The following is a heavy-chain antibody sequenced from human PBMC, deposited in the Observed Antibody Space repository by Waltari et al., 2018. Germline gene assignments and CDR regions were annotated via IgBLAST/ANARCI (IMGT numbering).Heavy chain of an antibody. CDR1: GFTFSGYS. CDR2: ISSSSRTI. J-gene: IGHJ3*02. D-gene: IGHD2-2*01. CDR3: ARGWKVVSAFDI. V-gene: IGHV3-48*04. Sequence: EVQLVESGGGLVQSGGSLRLSCAASGFTFSGYSMNWVRQAPGKGLEWVSYISSSSRTIYYADSVKGRFTISRDNAKNSLYLQMNSLRAEDTAVYYCARGWKVVSAFDIWGQGTMVTVSS.